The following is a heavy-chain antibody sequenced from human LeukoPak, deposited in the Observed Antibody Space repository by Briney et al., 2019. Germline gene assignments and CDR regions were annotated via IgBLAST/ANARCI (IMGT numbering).Heavy chain of an antibody. Sequence: ASVKVSCKASGYTFTSYDIDWVRQATGQGLEWMGWMNPNSGNTGYAQKFQGRVTMTRNSSITTAYMELSSLRSEDTAVYYCARRHGRCSDGSCYYPDYWGQGTLVTVSS. CDR1: GYTFTSYD. V-gene: IGHV1-8*01. CDR2: MNPNSGNT. J-gene: IGHJ4*02. CDR3: ARRHGRCSDGSCYYPDY. D-gene: IGHD2-15*01.